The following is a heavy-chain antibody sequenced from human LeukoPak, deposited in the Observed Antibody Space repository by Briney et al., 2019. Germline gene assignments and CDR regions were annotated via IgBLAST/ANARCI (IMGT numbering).Heavy chain of an antibody. D-gene: IGHD3-22*01. CDR1: GFTFSSYE. V-gene: IGHV3-48*03. CDR3: ARDGGDAKYYYDSSGYLS. J-gene: IGHJ4*02. Sequence: PGGSLRLSCAASGFTFSSYEMNWVRQAPGKGQEWVSYISSSGSTIYYADSVKGRFTISRDNAKNSLYLQMNSLRAEDTAVYYCARDGGDAKYYYDSSGYLSWGQGTLVTVSS. CDR2: ISSSGSTI.